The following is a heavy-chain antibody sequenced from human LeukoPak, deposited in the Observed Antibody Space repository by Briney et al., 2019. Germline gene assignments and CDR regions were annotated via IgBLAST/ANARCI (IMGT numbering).Heavy chain of an antibody. CDR3: AREGAGITMVRGVNDY. J-gene: IGHJ4*02. CDR1: GFTVSSNY. V-gene: IGHV3-53*01. CDR2: IYSGGST. Sequence: PGGSLRLSCAASGFTVSSNYMSWVRQAPGKGLEWVSVIYSGGSTYYADSVKGRFTISRDNSKNTLYLQMNSLRAEDTAVYYCAREGAGITMVRGVNDYWGQGTLVTVSS. D-gene: IGHD3-10*01.